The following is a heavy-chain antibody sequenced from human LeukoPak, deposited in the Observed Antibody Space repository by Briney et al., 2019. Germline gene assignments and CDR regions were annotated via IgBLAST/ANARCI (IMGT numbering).Heavy chain of an antibody. CDR1: GFTSSSYS. V-gene: IGHV3-7*01. Sequence: GGSLRLSCAASGFTSSSYSMNWVRQAPGKGLEWVANIKQDGPEKYYLDSVKGRFTISRDNAKHSLYLQMNSLRAEDTAVYYCARRAVNWGSAFDIWGQGTMVTVSS. CDR2: IKQDGPEK. J-gene: IGHJ3*02. CDR3: ARRAVNWGSAFDI. D-gene: IGHD7-27*01.